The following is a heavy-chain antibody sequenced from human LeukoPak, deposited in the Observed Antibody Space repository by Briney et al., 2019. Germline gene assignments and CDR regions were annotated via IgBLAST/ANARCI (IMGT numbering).Heavy chain of an antibody. D-gene: IGHD7-27*01. J-gene: IGHJ4*02. CDR2: ITTGAPNT. Sequence: GGSLRLSCTASGFTFSSYTMSRVRQAPGPGLQWVSTITTGAPNTYYADSVKGRFTVSRDDSKNTLYLQMNSLRAEDTAVYYCAKDGGLWVSAHWGDSWGRGTLVTVSS. CDR1: GFTFSSYT. CDR3: AKDGGLWVSAHWGDS. V-gene: IGHV3-23*01.